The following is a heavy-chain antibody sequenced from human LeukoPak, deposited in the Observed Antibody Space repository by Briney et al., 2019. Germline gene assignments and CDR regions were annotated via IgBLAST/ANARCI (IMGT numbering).Heavy chain of an antibody. J-gene: IGHJ5*02. CDR1: GGSFSGYY. D-gene: IGHD3-10*01. CDR3: ARSYGSGSFNWFDP. V-gene: IGHV4-34*01. Sequence: SETLSLTCAVYGGSFSGYYWSWIRQPPGKGLEWIGEINHSGSTNYNPSLKSRVTISVDTSKDQFSLKLSSVTAADTAVYYCARSYGSGSFNWFDPWGQGTLVTVSS. CDR2: INHSGST.